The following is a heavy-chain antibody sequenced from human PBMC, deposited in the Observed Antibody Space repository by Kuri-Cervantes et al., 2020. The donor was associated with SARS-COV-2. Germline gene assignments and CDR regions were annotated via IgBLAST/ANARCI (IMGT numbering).Heavy chain of an antibody. V-gene: IGHV4-34*01. CDR1: GGSFSGYY. J-gene: IGHJ4*02. Sequence: GSLRLSCAVYGGSFSGYYWSWIRQPPGKGLEWIGEINHSGSTNYNPSLKSRVTISVDTSKNQFSLKLSSVTAAATAVYYCARGKDIVATIDAFVYWGQGTLVTVSS. D-gene: IGHD5-12*01. CDR3: ARGKDIVATIDAFVY. CDR2: INHSGST.